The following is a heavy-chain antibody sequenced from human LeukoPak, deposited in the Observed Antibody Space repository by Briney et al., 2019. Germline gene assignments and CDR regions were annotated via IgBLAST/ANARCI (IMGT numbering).Heavy chain of an antibody. CDR3: ARLMTSGSSWPLDS. Sequence: SETLSLTCTVSGGSISNRSYYWGWVRQPPGKGLEWIGGIFYSGSTFYNPSLRSRVTISVDTSKNQFSLKLNSVTAADTAVYYCARLMTSGSSWPLDSWGQGTLVTVSS. J-gene: IGHJ4*02. CDR1: GGSISNRSYY. V-gene: IGHV4-39*01. CDR2: IFYSGST. D-gene: IGHD6-13*01.